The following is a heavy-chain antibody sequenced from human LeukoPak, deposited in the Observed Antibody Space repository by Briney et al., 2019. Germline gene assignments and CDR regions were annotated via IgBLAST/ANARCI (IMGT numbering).Heavy chain of an antibody. D-gene: IGHD2-2*01. J-gene: IGHJ3*02. CDR1: GYTFTGYY. CDR2: INPNSGGT. Sequence: ASVKVSRKASGYTFTGYYMHWVRQAPGQGLEWMGWINPNSGGTNYAQKFQGWVTMTRDTSISTAYMELSSLRSEDTAVYYCARVVCGSTSCWAPRSGQENAFDIWGQGTMVTVSS. V-gene: IGHV1-2*04. CDR3: ARVVCGSTSCWAPRSGQENAFDI.